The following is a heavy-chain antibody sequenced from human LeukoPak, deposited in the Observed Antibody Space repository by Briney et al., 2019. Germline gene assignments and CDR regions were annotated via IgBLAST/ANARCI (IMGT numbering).Heavy chain of an antibody. Sequence: SETLSLTCTVSGGSISSYYWSWIRQPPGKGLEWIGYIYYSGSTNYNPSLKSRVTISVDTSKNQFSLKLSSVTAADTAVYYCARSFSRVRNDDFDIWGQGTMVPVSS. J-gene: IGHJ3*02. V-gene: IGHV4-59*08. D-gene: IGHD1-1*01. CDR1: GGSISSYY. CDR2: IYYSGST. CDR3: ARSFSRVRNDDFDI.